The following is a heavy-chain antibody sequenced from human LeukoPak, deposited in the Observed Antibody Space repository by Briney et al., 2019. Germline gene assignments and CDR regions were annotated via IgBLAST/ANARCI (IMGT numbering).Heavy chain of an antibody. D-gene: IGHD6-13*01. Sequence: PSETLSLTCTVSGGSVSDYYWTWIRQPPGKGLEWIGYIYYSGSTNYNPSLKSRVTISLDTSRNQFSLNLSSVTAADTAVYYCARAGPIHSSSWYGYYYYGMDVWGQGTTVTVSS. CDR2: IYYSGST. J-gene: IGHJ6*02. CDR1: GGSVSDYY. CDR3: ARAGPIHSSSWYGYYYYGMDV. V-gene: IGHV4-59*02.